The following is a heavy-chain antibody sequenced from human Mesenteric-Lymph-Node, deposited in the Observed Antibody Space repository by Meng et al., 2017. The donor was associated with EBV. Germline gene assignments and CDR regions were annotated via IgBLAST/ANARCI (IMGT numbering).Heavy chain of an antibody. CDR3: ARLGGYASGTYYPIDP. CDR2: INHAGGA. D-gene: IGHD3-10*01. J-gene: IGHJ5*02. V-gene: IGHV4-34*01. CDR1: GVSFNSYY. Sequence: VPQQQRGPARLKPSETPSPTCPVYGVSFNSYYWTWSREPPGRGPEWIGEINHAGGAIYNPSLKRRVTISVDTSKNQFSQKLSSVTAAVTAVYYCARLGGYASGTYYPIDPWGQGTLVTVSS.